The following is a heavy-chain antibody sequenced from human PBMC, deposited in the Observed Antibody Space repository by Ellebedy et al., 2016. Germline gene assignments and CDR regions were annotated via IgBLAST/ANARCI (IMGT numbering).Heavy chain of an antibody. Sequence: GGSLRLSXATSGFCFSAYEMSWVRQAQGKGLEWVSSISFVSSHRYYAGPVRGRFTISRDNAKDSLFLQMNSLRAEDTAVYYCARDSASLLRLSYNDYWGRGTLITVSS. V-gene: IGHV3-21*01. D-gene: IGHD5-24*01. J-gene: IGHJ4*02. CDR1: GFCFSAYE. CDR2: ISFVSSHR. CDR3: ARDSASLLRLSYNDY.